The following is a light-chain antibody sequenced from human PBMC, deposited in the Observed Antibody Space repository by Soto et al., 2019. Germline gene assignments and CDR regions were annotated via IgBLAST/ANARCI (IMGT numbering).Light chain of an antibody. Sequence: AIQLTQSPSSLSASVGDRVTITCRASQGISSAIAWYQQKPGKAPKFLIYDASSLESGVPSRFSGSGSGTDVTLTISSLQPEDFATYYCQQYNNYLRTFGQGTKVEIK. J-gene: IGKJ1*01. CDR2: DAS. CDR1: QGISSA. CDR3: QQYNNYLRT. V-gene: IGKV1D-13*01.